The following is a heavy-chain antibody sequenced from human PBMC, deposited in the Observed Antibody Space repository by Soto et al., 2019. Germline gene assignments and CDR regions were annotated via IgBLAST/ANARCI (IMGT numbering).Heavy chain of an antibody. Sequence: SGTLSLTCIVSGSSISNDYWSWIRQPPGKGLEWIGYIYYSGSTNYNPSLKSRVTISVDTSKNQFSLKLSSVTAADTAVYYCASARDSGYELGVDYWGQGTLVTVSS. J-gene: IGHJ4*02. V-gene: IGHV4-59*08. D-gene: IGHD5-12*01. CDR3: ASARDSGYELGVDY. CDR2: IYYSGST. CDR1: GSSISNDY.